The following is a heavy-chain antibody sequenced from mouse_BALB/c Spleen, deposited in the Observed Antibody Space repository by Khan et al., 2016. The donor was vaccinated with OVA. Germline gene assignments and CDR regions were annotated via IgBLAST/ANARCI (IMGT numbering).Heavy chain of an antibody. J-gene: IGHJ4*01. V-gene: IGHV2-6-7*01. CDR3: ARAYYGNYREAMDY. CDR1: GFSLTGYG. CDR2: IWGDGNT. D-gene: IGHD2-10*01. Sequence: QVQLKESGPGLVAPSQSLSITCTVSGFSLTGYGVNWVRQPPGKGLEWLGMIWGDGNTDYNSALKSRLSISKDNSKCQVFLKMNSLQTDDTAMYYCARAYYGNYREAMDYWGQGTSVTVSS.